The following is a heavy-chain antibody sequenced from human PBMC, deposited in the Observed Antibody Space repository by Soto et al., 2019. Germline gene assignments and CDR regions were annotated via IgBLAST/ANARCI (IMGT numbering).Heavy chain of an antibody. J-gene: IGHJ5*02. CDR2: IYYSGST. CDR1: GGSISSGDYY. CDR3: ATRRSNWFDP. V-gene: IGHV4-31*03. Sequence: SETLSITCTVSGGSISSGDYYWSWIRQHPGKGLEWIGYIYYSGSTYYNPSLKSRVTISVDTSKNQFSLKLSSVTAADTAVYYCATRRSNWFDPWGQGTLVTVSS.